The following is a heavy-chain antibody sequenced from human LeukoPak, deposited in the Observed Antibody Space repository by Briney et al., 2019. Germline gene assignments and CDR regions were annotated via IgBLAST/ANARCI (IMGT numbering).Heavy chain of an antibody. J-gene: IGHJ3*01. D-gene: IGHD3-10*01. CDR1: GFTLSIYE. CDR3: ARESGGSGTLPYDF. Sequence: GGSLTLSCAASGFTLSIYEMHWVRQPSGKGLEWVSAFCVGHDTFFRGSVKGPFTISRNNPRNSVYLQMHSLRGGDTGVYYCARESGGSGTLPYDFWGHGTMVTVSS. V-gene: IGHV3-13*01. CDR2: FCVGHDT.